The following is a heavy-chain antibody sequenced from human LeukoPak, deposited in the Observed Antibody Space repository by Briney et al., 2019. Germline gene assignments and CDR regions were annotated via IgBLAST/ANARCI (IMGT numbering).Heavy chain of an antibody. CDR2: INHSGGT. D-gene: IGHD6-13*01. J-gene: IGHJ5*02. CDR3: ARYSSSWYAFDP. CDR1: GGSFSGYY. V-gene: IGHV4-34*10. Sequence: SETLSLTCAVYGGSFSGYYWSWIRQPPGKGLEWIGEINHSGGTNYNPSLKSRVTMSVDTSKNQFSLKLSSVTAADTAVYYCARYSSSWYAFDPWGQGTLVTVSS.